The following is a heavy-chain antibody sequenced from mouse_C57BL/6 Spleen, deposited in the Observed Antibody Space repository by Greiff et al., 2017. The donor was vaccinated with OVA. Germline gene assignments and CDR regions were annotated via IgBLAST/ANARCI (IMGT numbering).Heavy chain of an antibody. D-gene: IGHD2-3*01. J-gene: IGHJ1*03. CDR3: ARREGGYSWYFDV. CDR1: GFSLSTSGMG. CDR2: IYWDDDK. V-gene: IGHV8-12*01. Sequence: QVTLKESGPGILQSSQTLSLTCSFSGFSLSTSGMGVSWIRQPSGKGLEWLAHIYWDDDKRYNPSLKSRIPISQDTSRNQVFLKITSVDTADTSTYYCARREGGYSWYFDVWGTGTTVTVSS.